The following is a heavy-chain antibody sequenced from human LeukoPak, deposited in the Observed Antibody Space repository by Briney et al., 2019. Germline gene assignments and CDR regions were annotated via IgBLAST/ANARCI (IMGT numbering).Heavy chain of an antibody. D-gene: IGHD6-6*01. J-gene: IGHJ4*02. CDR1: GYTFTSYY. CDR2: INPNSGGT. Sequence: ASVKVSCKASGYTFTSYYMHWVRQAPGQGLEWMGWINPNSGGTDYAQKFRGRVTMTGDTSISTAYMELSRLRSDDTAVYYCAREETSIVTRPWYWGQGTLVTVSS. CDR3: AREETSIVTRPWY. V-gene: IGHV1-2*02.